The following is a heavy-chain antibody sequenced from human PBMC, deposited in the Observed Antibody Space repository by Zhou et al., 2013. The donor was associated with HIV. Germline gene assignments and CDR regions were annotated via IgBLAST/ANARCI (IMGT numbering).Heavy chain of an antibody. Sequence: QVQLVQSGAEVKKPGSSVKVSCKASGGAFSRYAVSWVRQAPGQGLEWMGRIMPIFGVTDYAQKFKGRVTITADKSTSTAYMELTTLGSGDTAVYYCARDDYGDYWGQGTLVTVSS. CDR1: GGAFSRYA. CDR2: IMPIFGVT. V-gene: IGHV1-69*04. CDR3: ARDDYGDY. J-gene: IGHJ4*02.